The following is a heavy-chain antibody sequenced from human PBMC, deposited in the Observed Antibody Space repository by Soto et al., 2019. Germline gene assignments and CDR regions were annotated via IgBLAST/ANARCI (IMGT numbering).Heavy chain of an antibody. CDR3: AVMTTVTDFDY. V-gene: IGHV4-59*08. CDR2: IYYSGST. D-gene: IGHD4-17*01. Sequence: ASETLSLTCTVSGGSISSYYWSWIRQPPGKGLEWIGYIYYSGSTNYNPSLKSRATISVDTSKNQFSLKLSSVTAADTAVYYCAVMTTVTDFDYWGQGTLVTVSS. CDR1: GGSISSYY. J-gene: IGHJ4*02.